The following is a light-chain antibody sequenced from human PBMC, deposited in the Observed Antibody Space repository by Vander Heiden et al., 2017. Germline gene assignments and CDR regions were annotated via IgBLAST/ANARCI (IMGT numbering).Light chain of an antibody. Sequence: EIVMTQSPATLSVSQGERATLSCRASQSVSSNLAWYQQKPGQAPRLLIYGASTRATGIPARFSGSGSGTEFTLTISSLQSEDFAVYYCQQYNNCPPRTFGQGTKVEIK. CDR1: QSVSSN. CDR2: GAS. CDR3: QQYNNCPPRT. J-gene: IGKJ1*01. V-gene: IGKV3-15*01.